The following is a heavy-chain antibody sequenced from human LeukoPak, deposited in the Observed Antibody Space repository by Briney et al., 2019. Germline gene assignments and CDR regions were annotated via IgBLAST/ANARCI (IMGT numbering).Heavy chain of an antibody. CDR3: ARDDPGIGIDY. D-gene: IGHD1-26*01. Sequence: GGSLRLSCAASGFSFSSYWMHWVRQAPGKGLVWVSHINSDGSSTTYADSVKGRFTISIDNAKSTLYLQMNSLRAEDTAVYYCARDDPGIGIDYWGQGTLVTVSS. CDR1: GFSFSSYW. V-gene: IGHV3-74*01. CDR2: INSDGSST. J-gene: IGHJ4*02.